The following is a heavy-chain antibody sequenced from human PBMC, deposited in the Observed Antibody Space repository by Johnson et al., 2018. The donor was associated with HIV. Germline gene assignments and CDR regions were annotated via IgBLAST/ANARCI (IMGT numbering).Heavy chain of an antibody. D-gene: IGHD2-15*01. J-gene: IGHJ3*02. CDR1: GFTFSSYA. CDR3: VTLVVAPPFDI. V-gene: IGHV3-NL1*01. Sequence: QVQLVESGGGVVQPGRSLRLSCAASGFTFSSYAMHWVRQAPGKGLAWVSVIYSGGSTYYADSVKGRFTISRDNSKNTLYLQMNSLGAEDTPVYYCVTLVVAPPFDIWGQGTMVTVSS. CDR2: IYSGGST.